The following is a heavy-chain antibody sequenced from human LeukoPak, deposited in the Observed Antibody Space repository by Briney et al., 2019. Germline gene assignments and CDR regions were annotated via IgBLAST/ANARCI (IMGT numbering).Heavy chain of an antibody. V-gene: IGHV1-69*11. J-gene: IGHJ3*01. CDR3: AKVRGSDAFDL. CDR1: VGTITTHA. D-gene: IGHD3-10*01. Sequence: ASVTVSCKSSVGTITTHASNWVRQAPGQGLEWMGRIIPILSQTYYALEFRGRVTMTAHESTNTAYMELSSLKSEDTAVYFCAKVRGSDAFDLWGQGTMVTVSS. CDR2: IIPILSQT.